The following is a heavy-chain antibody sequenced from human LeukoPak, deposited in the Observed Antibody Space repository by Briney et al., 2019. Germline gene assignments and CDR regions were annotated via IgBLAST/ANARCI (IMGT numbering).Heavy chain of an antibody. V-gene: IGHV3-66*01. CDR1: GLTVTSKY. D-gene: IGHD6-6*01. J-gene: IGHJ4*02. Sequence: PGGSLRLSCAASGLTVTSKYMAWVRQAPGEGLEWVSFINSGGTTNYADSVKGRFTISRDYSKNTLYLQMNSLRAEDTAVYYCARDQSLYSSSSVIDFWGQGTLVTVSS. CDR3: ARDQSLYSSSSVIDF. CDR2: INSGGTT.